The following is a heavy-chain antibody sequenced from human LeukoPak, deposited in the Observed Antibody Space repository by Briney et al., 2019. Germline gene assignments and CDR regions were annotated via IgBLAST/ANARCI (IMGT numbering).Heavy chain of an antibody. V-gene: IGHV1-2*02. CDR3: ARGGDDSGIYFAY. Sequence: ASVKGSCKASGYSFTGFYIHWVRQAPGQGLEWMAWINPQTGATNYTQKFNRRITTTRDLSITTAYMEVTTLRSDDTAVYYCARGGDDSGIYFAYWGQGTPLTVSS. CDR2: INPQTGAT. J-gene: IGHJ4*02. D-gene: IGHD3-22*01. CDR1: GYSFTGFY.